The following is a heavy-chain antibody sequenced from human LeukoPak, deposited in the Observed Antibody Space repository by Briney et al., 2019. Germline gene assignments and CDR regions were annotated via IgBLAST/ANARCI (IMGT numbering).Heavy chain of an antibody. V-gene: IGHV3-21*01. D-gene: IGHD5-12*01. CDR1: GFAFSSYS. CDR3: ARVSDAYDYFFDY. J-gene: IGHJ4*02. CDR2: VSRRSSFI. Sequence: GGSLRLSCAASGFAFSSYSMNWVRQAPGKGLEWVSSVSRRSSFIFYADSVQGRFTVSRDDVKDSLFLQMNSLRAEDTAVYYCARVSDAYDYFFDYWGQGTLVTVSS.